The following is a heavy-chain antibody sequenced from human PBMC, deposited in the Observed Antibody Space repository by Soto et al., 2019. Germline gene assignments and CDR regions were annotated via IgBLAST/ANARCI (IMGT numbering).Heavy chain of an antibody. Sequence: QVQLVESGEGVVRPGRSLRLSCAASGFIFSSYGMHWVRQAPGKGLEWVAVISYEGSHTYYADSVKGRFTITRDNSKNTLYLQMNSLRPEDTAVYYCEKEVHCGGDSCSWSEGFDYWGQGTLLTVSS. CDR3: EKEVHCGGDSCSWSEGFDY. CDR2: ISYEGSHT. J-gene: IGHJ4*02. D-gene: IGHD2-15*01. CDR1: GFIFSSYG. V-gene: IGHV3-30*18.